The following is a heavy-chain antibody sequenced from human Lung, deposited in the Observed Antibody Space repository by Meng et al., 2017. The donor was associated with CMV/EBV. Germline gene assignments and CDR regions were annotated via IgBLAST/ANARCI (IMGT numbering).Heavy chain of an antibody. D-gene: IGHD7-27*01. V-gene: IGHV1-2*02. CDR2: IHPHRGDT. Sequence: SVXVSCKASGYTFTAHYFHWVRQAPGQGLEWMGWIHPHRGDTNYAQQFQGRVTLTRDTSINTGYMELTRLTSDDTAVYYCARDNNWGPDYWGQGTLVTVAS. CDR1: GYTFTAHY. CDR3: ARDNNWGPDY. J-gene: IGHJ4*02.